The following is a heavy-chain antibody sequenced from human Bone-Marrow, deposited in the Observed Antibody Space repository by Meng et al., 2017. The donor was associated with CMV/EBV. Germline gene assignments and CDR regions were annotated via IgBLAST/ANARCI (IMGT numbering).Heavy chain of an antibody. CDR2: ISGSGGST. V-gene: IGHV3-23*01. J-gene: IGHJ3*02. CDR3: ARDLVAGYYAFDI. D-gene: IGHD3-9*01. Sequence: GGSLRLSCAVSGFTFSGSAMHWVRQAPGKGLEWVSAISGSGGSTYYADSVKGRFTISRDNSKNTLYLQMNSLRAEDTAVYYCARDLVAGYYAFDIWGQGTMVTVSS. CDR1: GFTFSGSA.